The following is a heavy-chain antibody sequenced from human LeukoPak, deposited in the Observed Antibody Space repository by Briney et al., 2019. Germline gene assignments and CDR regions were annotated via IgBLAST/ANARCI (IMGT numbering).Heavy chain of an antibody. Sequence: PSETLSLTCTVSGGSINNSSHYWGWIRQPPGKGLEWIGSIYYSGSTYYKPSLKSRVTISMDTSQNHFSLKLGSATAADTAVYYCATYYYGSGRYYLDYWGQGTRVTVSS. CDR1: GGSINNSSHY. D-gene: IGHD3-10*01. J-gene: IGHJ4*02. CDR2: IYYSGST. V-gene: IGHV4-39*02. CDR3: ATYYYGSGRYYLDY.